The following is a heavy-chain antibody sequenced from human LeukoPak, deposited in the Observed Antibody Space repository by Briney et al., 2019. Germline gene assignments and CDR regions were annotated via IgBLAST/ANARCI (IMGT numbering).Heavy chain of an antibody. CDR3: ARGGWYSDY. D-gene: IGHD6-19*01. J-gene: IGHJ4*02. Sequence: RPSETLSLTCTVSGGSISSYYWSWIRQPPGKGLEWIGYIYNSGSTKYNPSLKSRVTMSMDTSKNEFSLKLSSVTAADTAVYYCARGGWYSDYWGQGTLVTVSS. V-gene: IGHV4-59*01. CDR2: IYNSGST. CDR1: GGSISSYY.